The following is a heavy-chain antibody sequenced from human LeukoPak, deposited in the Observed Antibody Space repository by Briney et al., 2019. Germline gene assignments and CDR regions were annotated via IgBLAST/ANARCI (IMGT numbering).Heavy chain of an antibody. CDR2: ISGSGGST. CDR1: GFTFSSYA. Sequence: TGGSLRLSYAASGFTFSSYAMSWVRQAPGKGLEWVSAISGSGGSTYYADSVKGRFTISRDNSKNTLYLQMNSLRAEDTAVYYCAKDPGYSYGPYYFDYWGQGTLVTVSS. D-gene: IGHD5-18*01. J-gene: IGHJ4*02. V-gene: IGHV3-23*01. CDR3: AKDPGYSYGPYYFDY.